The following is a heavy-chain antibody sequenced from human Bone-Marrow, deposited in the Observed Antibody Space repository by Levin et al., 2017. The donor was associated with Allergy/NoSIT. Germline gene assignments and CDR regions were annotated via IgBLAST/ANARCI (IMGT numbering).Heavy chain of an antibody. CDR2: VHYTGSS. D-gene: IGHD4-17*01. V-gene: IGHV4-59*01. CDR1: GGSISNFY. J-gene: IGHJ4*02. Sequence: SQTLSLTCAVSGGSISNFYWTWIRQTPGVGLEWIGHVHYTGSSTYNPSLKTRLTISVDTSRNQFSLSLRSLSSADTAVYYCARGAGYGDYFDSWGQGTLVTVSS. CDR3: ARGAGYGDYFDS.